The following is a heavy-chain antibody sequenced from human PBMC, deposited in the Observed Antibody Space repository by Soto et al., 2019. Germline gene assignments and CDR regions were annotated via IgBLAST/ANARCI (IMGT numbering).Heavy chain of an antibody. D-gene: IGHD6-6*01. CDR2: ISAYNGNT. CDR1: GYTFTSYG. Sequence: ASVKVSCKDYGYTFTSYGIIWVRQAPGQGLEWMGWISAYNGNTNYAQKLQGRVTMTTDTSTSTAYMELRSLRSDDTAVYYCARRPYSSSPRYYYYGMDVWGQGTTVTVSS. J-gene: IGHJ6*02. V-gene: IGHV1-18*01. CDR3: ARRPYSSSPRYYYYGMDV.